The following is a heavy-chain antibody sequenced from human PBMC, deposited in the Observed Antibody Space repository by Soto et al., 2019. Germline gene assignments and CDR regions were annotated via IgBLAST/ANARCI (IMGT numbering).Heavy chain of an antibody. J-gene: IGHJ4*02. CDR3: ARKGVLRFLEWLFSGSHFDY. CDR2: INHSGST. Sequence: SSETLSLTCAVYGGSFSGYYWSWIRQPPGKGLEWIGEINHSGSTNYNPSLKSRVTISVDTSKNQFSLKLSSVTAADTAVYYCARKGVLRFLEWLFSGSHFDYWGQGTLVTVSS. V-gene: IGHV4-34*01. CDR1: GGSFSGYY. D-gene: IGHD3-3*01.